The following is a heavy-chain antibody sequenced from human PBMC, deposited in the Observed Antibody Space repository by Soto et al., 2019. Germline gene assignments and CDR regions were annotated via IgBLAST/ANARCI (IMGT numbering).Heavy chain of an antibody. D-gene: IGHD2-2*01. Sequence: SVKVSCQASGGTFSSYTISWVRQAPGQGLEWMGRIIPILGIANYAQKFQGRVTITADKSTSTAYMELSSLRSEDTAVYYCARENCSSTSCFYAFDIWGQGTMVTVSS. CDR1: GGTFSSYT. V-gene: IGHV1-69*04. CDR3: ARENCSSTSCFYAFDI. CDR2: IIPILGIA. J-gene: IGHJ3*02.